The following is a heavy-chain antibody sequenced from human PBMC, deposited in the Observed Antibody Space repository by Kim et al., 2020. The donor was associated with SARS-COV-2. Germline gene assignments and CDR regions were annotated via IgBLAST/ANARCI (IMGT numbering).Heavy chain of an antibody. J-gene: IGHJ4*02. V-gene: IGHV1-2*02. CDR3: ARENYFDY. Sequence: AEKVRGRVTMTRDTSVNTAYLELRSLTSDDTAIYYCARENYFDYWGQGTLVTVSS.